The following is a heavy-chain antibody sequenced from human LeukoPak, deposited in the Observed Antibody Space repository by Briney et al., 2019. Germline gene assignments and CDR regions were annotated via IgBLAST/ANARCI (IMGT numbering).Heavy chain of an antibody. D-gene: IGHD5-18*01. CDR1: GGSISSYY. CDR2: IYYSGST. V-gene: IGHV4-59*01. Sequence: SETLSLTCTVSGGSISSYYWSWIRQPPGKGLEWIGCIYYSGSTNYNPSLKSRVTISVDTSKNQFSLKLSSVTAADTAVYYCARRAGIYSYGRRYNWFDPWGQGTLVTVSS. CDR3: ARRAGIYSYGRRYNWFDP. J-gene: IGHJ5*02.